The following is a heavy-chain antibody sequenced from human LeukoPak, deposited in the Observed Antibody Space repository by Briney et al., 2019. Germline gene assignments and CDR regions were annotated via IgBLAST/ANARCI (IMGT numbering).Heavy chain of an antibody. CDR2: INHSGST. CDR1: GGSFSGYY. Sequence: SETLSLTCAVYGGSFSGYYWSWIRQPPGKGLEWIGEINHSGSTNYNPSLKSRVSISVDTSKNHFSLKLSSVTAADTAVYYCSSNYYDSSGYRENWFDSWGQGTLVTVSS. D-gene: IGHD3-22*01. CDR3: SSNYYDSSGYRENWFDS. V-gene: IGHV4-34*01. J-gene: IGHJ5*01.